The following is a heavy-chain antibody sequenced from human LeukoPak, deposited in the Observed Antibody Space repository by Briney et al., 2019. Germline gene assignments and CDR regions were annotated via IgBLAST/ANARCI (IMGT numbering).Heavy chain of an antibody. Sequence: GGSLRLSCAASGFTFRQHGMNWVRQAPGKGLEWVSGISPSGDITYYADSVKGRFTISRDNSRSTLYLQMNSLTVDDTAVYYCAKDDGWLCFGDWSQGTLVTVSS. CDR2: ISPSGDIT. V-gene: IGHV3-23*01. J-gene: IGHJ1*01. CDR1: GFTFRQHG. D-gene: IGHD3-10*01. CDR3: AKDDGWLCFGD.